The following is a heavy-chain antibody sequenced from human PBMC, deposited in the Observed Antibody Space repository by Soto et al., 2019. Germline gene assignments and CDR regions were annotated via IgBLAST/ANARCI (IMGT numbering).Heavy chain of an antibody. CDR2: INHSGST. Sequence: PSETLSLTCAVYGGSFSGYYWSWIRQPPGKGLEWIGEINHSGSTNYNPSLKSRVTISVDTSKNQFSLKLSSVTAADTAVYYCARDSYYYDSSGYLFDYWGQGTLVTVSS. J-gene: IGHJ4*02. CDR3: ARDSYYYDSSGYLFDY. CDR1: GGSFSGYY. V-gene: IGHV4-34*01. D-gene: IGHD3-22*01.